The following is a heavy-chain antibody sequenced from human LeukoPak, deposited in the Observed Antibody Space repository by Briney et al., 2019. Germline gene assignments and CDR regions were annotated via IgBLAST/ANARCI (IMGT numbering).Heavy chain of an antibody. CDR2: IWYDGSNK. Sequence: PGGSLRLSCAASGFTFSSYGMHWVRQAPGKGLEWVAVIWYDGSNKYYADSVKGRFTISRDNSKNTLYLQMNSLRAEDTAVYYCARGGAYYDILTGYSPGAFDIWGQGTMVTVSS. CDR3: ARGGAYYDILTGYSPGAFDI. CDR1: GFTFSSYG. V-gene: IGHV3-33*01. D-gene: IGHD3-9*01. J-gene: IGHJ3*02.